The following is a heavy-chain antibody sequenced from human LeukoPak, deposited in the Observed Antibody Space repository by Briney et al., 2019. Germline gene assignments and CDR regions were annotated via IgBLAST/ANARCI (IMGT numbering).Heavy chain of an antibody. V-gene: IGHV3-21*04. D-gene: IGHD4-17*01. CDR1: GFTFSSYS. CDR3: AKAGTTVTTAFLDY. Sequence: GGSLRLSCAASGFTFSSYSMNWVRQAPGKGLEWVSSISSSSSYIYYADSVKGRFTISRDNSKNTLYLQMNSLRAEDTAVYYCAKAGTTVTTAFLDYWGQGTLVTVSS. CDR2: ISSSSSYI. J-gene: IGHJ4*02.